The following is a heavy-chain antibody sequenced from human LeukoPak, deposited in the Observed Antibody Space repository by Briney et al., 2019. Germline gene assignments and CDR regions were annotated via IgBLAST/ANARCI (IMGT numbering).Heavy chain of an antibody. J-gene: IGHJ5*02. CDR3: ARGEYRYSLGHNWFDP. CDR1: GFTFSSYA. Sequence: GGSLRLSCAASGFTFSSYAMHWVRQAPGKGLEWVVVISYDGSNKYYADSVKGRFTISRDKSKDTLYLHMNSLRAEDTAVYYCARGEYRYSLGHNWFDPLGQGNLVTVSS. D-gene: IGHD5-18*01. CDR2: ISYDGSNK. V-gene: IGHV3-30-3*01.